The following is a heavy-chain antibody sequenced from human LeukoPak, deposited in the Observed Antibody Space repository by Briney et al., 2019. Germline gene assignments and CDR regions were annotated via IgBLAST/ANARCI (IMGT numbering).Heavy chain of an antibody. V-gene: IGHV3-48*04. D-gene: IGHD3-10*01. Sequence: AGGSLRLSCAASGFTFSSYSMNWVRQAPGKGLEWVSYISSSSITIYYADSVKGRFTISRDNTKNSLYLQMNSLRAGDTAVYYCARDRHYYGSGNYLDAFDIWGQGTMVTVSS. CDR1: GFTFSSYS. CDR2: ISSSSITI. CDR3: ARDRHYYGSGNYLDAFDI. J-gene: IGHJ3*02.